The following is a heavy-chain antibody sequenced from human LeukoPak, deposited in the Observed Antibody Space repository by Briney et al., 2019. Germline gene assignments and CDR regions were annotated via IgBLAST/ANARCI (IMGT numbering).Heavy chain of an antibody. D-gene: IGHD5-12*01. CDR3: ASLTPFSGRRSAFEI. Sequence: PSETLSLTCAVSGGSFSDFYWTWIRQSPGKGLEWIGEINYSAVTNYNPSLKSRATISLDTSKSQFSLKLSSVTAADTAVYYCASLTPFSGRRSAFEIWGQGTMVTVSS. CDR1: GGSFSDFY. CDR2: INYSAVT. V-gene: IGHV4-34*01. J-gene: IGHJ3*02.